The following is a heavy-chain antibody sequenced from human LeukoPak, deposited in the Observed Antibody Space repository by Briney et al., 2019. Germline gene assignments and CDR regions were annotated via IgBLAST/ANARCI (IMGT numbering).Heavy chain of an antibody. J-gene: IGHJ4*02. Sequence: SETLSLTCSVSGGSISSYYWSWIRQPAGKGREWIGRIYTTGNADYNPSLKSRVTMSVDTSKNQFSLNLSSVTAADTAVYYCARDARGWSGFDYWGQGTLVTVSS. CDR2: IYTTGNA. D-gene: IGHD3-3*01. V-gene: IGHV4-4*07. CDR3: ARDARGWSGFDY. CDR1: GGSISSYY.